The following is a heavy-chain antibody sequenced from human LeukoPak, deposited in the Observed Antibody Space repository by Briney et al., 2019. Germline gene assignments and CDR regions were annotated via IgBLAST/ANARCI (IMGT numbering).Heavy chain of an antibody. D-gene: IGHD3-22*01. CDR2: ISSNSGNI. V-gene: IGHV3-9*01. CDR1: GFSFDDYA. J-gene: IGHJ4*02. CDR3: GKDIFVSDYYDSGGYTLDY. Sequence: GGSLRLSCAASGFSFDDYAMHWVRQAPGKGLEWVSGISSNSGNIGYADSVKGRFTISRDNAKNYLYLQMSSLSTEDTALYYCGKDIFVSDYYDSGGYTLDYWGQGTLVTVSS.